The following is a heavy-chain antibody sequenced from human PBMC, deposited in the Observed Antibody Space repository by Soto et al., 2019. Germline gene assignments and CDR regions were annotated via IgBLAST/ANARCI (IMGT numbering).Heavy chain of an antibody. V-gene: IGHV1-2*02. J-gene: IGHJ5*02. CDR3: ARDYGSGISGRDWFDP. Sequence: VASVKVSCKASGYTFTGYYMHWVRQAPGQGLEWMGWINPNSGGTNYAQKFQGRVTMTRDTSISTAYMELSRLRSGDTAVYYCARDYGSGISGRDWFDPWGQGTLVTVSS. CDR2: INPNSGGT. D-gene: IGHD3-10*01. CDR1: GYTFTGYY.